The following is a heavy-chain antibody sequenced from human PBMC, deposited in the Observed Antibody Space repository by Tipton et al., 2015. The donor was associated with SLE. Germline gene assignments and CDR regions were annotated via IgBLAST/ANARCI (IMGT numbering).Heavy chain of an antibody. Sequence: TLSLTCTVSGGSISSHYWSWIRQPPGKGLEWIGYIYYSGSTNYNPSLKSRGTISVDTSKNQFSLKLSSVTAADTAVYYCARQTPYPYGDPYYYYGMDVWGQGTTVTVSS. J-gene: IGHJ6*02. CDR2: IYYSGST. CDR1: GGSISSHY. V-gene: IGHV4-59*11. CDR3: ARQTPYPYGDPYYYYGMDV. D-gene: IGHD4-17*01.